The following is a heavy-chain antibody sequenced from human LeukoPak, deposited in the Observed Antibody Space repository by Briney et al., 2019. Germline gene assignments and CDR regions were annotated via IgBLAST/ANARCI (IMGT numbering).Heavy chain of an antibody. CDR3: ARGGTPFNWFDP. J-gene: IGHJ5*02. V-gene: IGHV1-69*05. Sequence: SVKVSCKASGGTFSSYAISWVRQAPGQGLEWMGGIIPIFATANYAQKFQGRVTITTDESTSTAYMELSSLRSEDTAVYYCARGGTPFNWFDPWGQGTLVTVSS. CDR2: IIPIFATA. CDR1: GGTFSSYA. D-gene: IGHD1-1*01.